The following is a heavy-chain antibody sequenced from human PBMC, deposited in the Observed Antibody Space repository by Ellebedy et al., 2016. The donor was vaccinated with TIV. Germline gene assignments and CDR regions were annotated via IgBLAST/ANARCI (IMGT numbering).Heavy chain of an antibody. J-gene: IGHJ4*02. CDR1: GFTFSDYY. Sequence: GGSLRLSXAASGFTFSDYYMSWIRQAPGKGLEWVSYISSSSSYTNYADSVKGRFTISRDNAKNSLYLQMNSLRAEDTAVYYCARDRGAAADYWGQGTLVTVSS. D-gene: IGHD6-13*01. CDR3: ARDRGAAADY. CDR2: ISSSSSYT. V-gene: IGHV3-11*05.